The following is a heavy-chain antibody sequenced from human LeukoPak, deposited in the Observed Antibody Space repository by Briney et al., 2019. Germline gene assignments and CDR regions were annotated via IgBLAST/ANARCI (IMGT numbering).Heavy chain of an antibody. CDR2: ISSSGSTI. J-gene: IGHJ6*02. CDR1: GFTFSDYY. V-gene: IGHV3-11*01. CDR3: ANLSPDTVMVTVYGMDV. Sequence: GGSLRLSCAASGFTFSDYYMSWIRQAPGKGLEWVSYISSSGSTIYYADSVKGRFTISRDNAKNSLYLQMNSLRAEDTAVYYCANLSPDTVMVTVYGMDVWGQGTTVTVS. D-gene: IGHD5-18*01.